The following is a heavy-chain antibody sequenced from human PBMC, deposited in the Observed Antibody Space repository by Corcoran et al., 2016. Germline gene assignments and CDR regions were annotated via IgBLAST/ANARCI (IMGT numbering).Heavy chain of an antibody. J-gene: IGHJ4*02. CDR1: GYTFTDYN. Sequence: QVQLVQSGAEVKKPGASVKVSCKASGYTFTDYNIHWVRQAPGQGLEWMGWMNPNSGGTNYAQKFQGMVTMTRDTSISTAYMELNRLRSADTAVFFCARGMSAQNWNYELWGQGTLVTVSS. D-gene: IGHD1-1*01. CDR2: MNPNSGGT. CDR3: ARGMSAQNWNYEL. V-gene: IGHV1-2*02.